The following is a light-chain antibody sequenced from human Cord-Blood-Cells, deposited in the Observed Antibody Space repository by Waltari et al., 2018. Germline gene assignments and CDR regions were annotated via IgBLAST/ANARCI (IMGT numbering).Light chain of an antibody. CDR3: CSYAGSNTWV. CDR1: SRDVGGYNF. J-gene: IGLJ3*02. V-gene: IGLV2-23*01. CDR2: EGS. Sequence: QSALTQPASVSGSPGQSLTISCPGTSRDVGGYNFVSWYQQHPGKAPKLMIYEGSKRPSGVSNRFSGSKSGNTASLTLSGLQAEDEADYYCCSYAGSNTWVFGGGTKLTVL.